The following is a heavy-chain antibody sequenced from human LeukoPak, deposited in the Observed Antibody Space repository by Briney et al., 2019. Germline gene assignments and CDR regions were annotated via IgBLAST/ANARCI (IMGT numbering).Heavy chain of an antibody. J-gene: IGHJ4*02. D-gene: IGHD6-13*01. Sequence: PSETLSLTCAVYGGSFSGYYWSWIRQPPGEGLEWIGEINHSGSTNYNPSLKSRVTVSVDTSKNQFSLKLSSVTAADTAVYYCARASHRRSWADYWGQGTLVTVSS. CDR2: INHSGST. CDR3: ARASHRRSWADY. CDR1: GGSFSGYY. V-gene: IGHV4-34*01.